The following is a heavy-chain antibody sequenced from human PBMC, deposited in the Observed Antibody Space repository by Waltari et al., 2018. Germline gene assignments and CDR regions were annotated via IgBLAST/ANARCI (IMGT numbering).Heavy chain of an antibody. CDR3: ARDLGTTVKPHAFDI. D-gene: IGHD4-4*01. CDR1: GFTVSGNY. V-gene: IGHV3-53*01. CDR2: IYSGGST. Sequence: EVQLVESGGGLIQPGGSLRLSCAASGFTVSGNYMTWVRQAPGKGWECVSLIYSGGSTYDADSVKGRFTISRDKSKNTLYLEMNSLRAEDTAVYYCARDLGTTVKPHAFDIWGQGTMVTVSS. J-gene: IGHJ3*02.